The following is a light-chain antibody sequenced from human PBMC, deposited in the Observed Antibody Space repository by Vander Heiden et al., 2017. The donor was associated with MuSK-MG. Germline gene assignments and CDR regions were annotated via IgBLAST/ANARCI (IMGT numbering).Light chain of an antibody. CDR2: EGS. Sequence: QSALTQPASESGSPGQSITISCTGTSSDVGSYNLVSWYQQHPGKAPKLMIYEGSKRPSGVSNRFSGSKSGNTASLTISGLQAEDEAEYYCCSYAGSSTLFGGGTKLTVL. CDR3: CSYAGSSTL. CDR1: SSDVGSYNL. J-gene: IGLJ2*01. V-gene: IGLV2-23*01.